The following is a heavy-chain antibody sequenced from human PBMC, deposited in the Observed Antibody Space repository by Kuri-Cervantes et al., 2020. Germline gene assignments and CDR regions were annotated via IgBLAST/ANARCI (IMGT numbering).Heavy chain of an antibody. CDR2: IYPGDSDT. CDR3: ARLRDSSGYYYYMDV. J-gene: IGHJ6*03. CDR1: GYTFTFYW. Sequence: GESLKISCKVSGYTFTFYWIAWVRQMPGKGLEWMGIIYPGDSDTRYSPSFQGQVTISADKSISTAYLQWSSLKASDTAMYYCARLRDSSGYYYYMDVWGKGTTVTVSS. D-gene: IGHD3-22*01. V-gene: IGHV5-51*01.